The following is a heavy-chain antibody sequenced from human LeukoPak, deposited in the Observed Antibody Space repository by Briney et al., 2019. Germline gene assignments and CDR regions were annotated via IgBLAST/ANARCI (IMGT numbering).Heavy chain of an antibody. Sequence: GGSLRLSCAASGFTFSSYALSWVRQAPGKGLEWVSGITGSGGSTFYADSVKGRFTISRDNSKNTLYLEMNSLRAEDTAVYYCARDVGGVFDYWGQGTLVTVSS. D-gene: IGHD3-16*01. CDR2: ITGSGGST. J-gene: IGHJ4*02. CDR3: ARDVGGVFDY. V-gene: IGHV3-23*01. CDR1: GFTFSSYA.